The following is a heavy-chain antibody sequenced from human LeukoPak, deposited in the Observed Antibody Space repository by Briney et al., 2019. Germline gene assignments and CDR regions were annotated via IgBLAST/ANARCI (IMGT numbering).Heavy chain of an antibody. CDR1: GYTFNVHY. J-gene: IGHJ4*02. CDR3: VRIYMGPDY. CDR2: INPYNGGT. V-gene: IGHV1-2*02. Sequence: ASVKVSCKASGYTFNVHYIHWVRQAPGQGLEWIGWINPYNGGTKYAQKLQGRITMTMDTSINTVFMDVSRLRSDDTAVYYCVRIYMGPDYWGQGTLVTVSS. D-gene: IGHD3-10*01.